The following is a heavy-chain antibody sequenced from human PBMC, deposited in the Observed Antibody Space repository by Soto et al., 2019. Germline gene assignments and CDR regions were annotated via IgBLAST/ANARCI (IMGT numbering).Heavy chain of an antibody. CDR3: ARGYSGSMDV. D-gene: IGHD5-12*01. J-gene: IGHJ6*02. CDR1: GGTFSSYA. Sequence: SVKVSCKASGGTFSSYAISWVRQAPGQGLEWMGGIIPIFGTANYAQKFQGRVTITADTSKNQFSLQLNSVTPEDTAVYYCARGYSGSMDVWGQGTTVTVSS. CDR2: IIPIFGTA. V-gene: IGHV1-69*06.